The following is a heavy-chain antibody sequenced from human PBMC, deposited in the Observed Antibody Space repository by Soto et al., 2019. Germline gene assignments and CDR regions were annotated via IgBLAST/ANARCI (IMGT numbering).Heavy chain of an antibody. CDR2: IFYSGIT. V-gene: IGHV4-39*01. D-gene: IGHD1-26*01. CDR1: GDSISSSTYY. Sequence: SETLSLTCTVSGDSISSSTYYWTWIRQPPGKGLEWIGNIFYSGITHYNPSLRSRFILSVDTSKNQFSLNLSSVTAADTAVYYCARRKYSGTFWSLDYWGQGXMVTVYS. CDR3: ARRKYSGTFWSLDY. J-gene: IGHJ4*02.